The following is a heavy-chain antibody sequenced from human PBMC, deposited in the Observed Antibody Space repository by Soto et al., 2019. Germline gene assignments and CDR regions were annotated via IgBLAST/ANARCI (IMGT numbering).Heavy chain of an antibody. CDR2: ISYDGSNK. V-gene: IGHV3-30-3*01. CDR3: ARDRGYYDSSGYYHPSTYGMDV. D-gene: IGHD3-22*01. CDR1: GFTFSSYA. J-gene: IGHJ6*02. Sequence: VGSLRLSCAASGFTFSSYAMHWVRQAPGKGLEWVAVISYDGSNKYYADSVKGRFTISRDNSKNTLYLQMNSLRAEDTAVYYCARDRGYYDSSGYYHPSTYGMDVWGQGTTVTVSS.